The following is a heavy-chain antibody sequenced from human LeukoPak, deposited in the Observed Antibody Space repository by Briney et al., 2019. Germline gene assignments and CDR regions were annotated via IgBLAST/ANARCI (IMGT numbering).Heavy chain of an antibody. D-gene: IGHD1-26*01. Sequence: PSGTLSLTCGVSGGSISGTNWWSWVRQPPRQGLEWIGEISLAGQTNYNPSLNGRVTMSLDKSSNQLSLNLTSVTAADTATYYCSRESGAFCPFGYWGQGTLVIVSP. V-gene: IGHV4-4*02. CDR3: SRESGAFCPFGY. CDR2: ISLAGQT. CDR1: GGSISGTNW. J-gene: IGHJ4*02.